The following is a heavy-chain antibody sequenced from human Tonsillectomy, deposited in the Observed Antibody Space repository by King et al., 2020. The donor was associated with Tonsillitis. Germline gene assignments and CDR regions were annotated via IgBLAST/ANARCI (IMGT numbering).Heavy chain of an antibody. CDR2: ISGSGGST. Sequence: VQLVESGGGLVQPGGSLRLSCAASGFTFSSYAMSWVRQAPGKGLEWVSAISGSGGSTYYADSVKGRFTISRDNSKNTLYLQMNSLRAEDTAVYYCAKESRYCSSTSCYFDHWGQGTLVTVSS. J-gene: IGHJ4*02. CDR3: AKESRYCSSTSCYFDH. D-gene: IGHD2-2*01. CDR1: GFTFSSYA. V-gene: IGHV3-23*04.